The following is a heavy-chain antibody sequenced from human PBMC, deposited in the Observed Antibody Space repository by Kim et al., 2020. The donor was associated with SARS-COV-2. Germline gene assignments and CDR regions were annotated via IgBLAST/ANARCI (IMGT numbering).Heavy chain of an antibody. J-gene: IGHJ4*01. D-gene: IGHD1-1*01. V-gene: IGHV4-39*07. CDR3: ARDLKMSTNPSPFDY. CDR1: GGSISSSSFY. CDR2: DYHRGTT. Sequence: SETLSLTCTVSGGSISSSSFYWGWIRQPPGKGLQWIGSDYHRGTTYYNPSLKSRVTISIDTSKNQFSLKLTSVTAADTAGYYCARDLKMSTNPSPFDYWG.